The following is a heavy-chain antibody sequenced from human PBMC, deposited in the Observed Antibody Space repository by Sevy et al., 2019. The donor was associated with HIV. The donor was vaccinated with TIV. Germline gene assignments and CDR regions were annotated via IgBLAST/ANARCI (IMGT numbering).Heavy chain of an antibody. V-gene: IGHV4-34*01. D-gene: IGHD4-17*01. CDR3: AGGNTVTTGRVGPYYFDY. CDR1: GGSFSGYY. Sequence: SETLSLTCAVYGGSFSGYYWSWIRQPPGKGLEWIGEINHSGSTNYNPSLKSRVTISVDTSKNQFSLKLSSVTAADTAVYYCAGGNTVTTGRVGPYYFDYWGQGTLVTVSS. CDR2: INHSGST. J-gene: IGHJ4*02.